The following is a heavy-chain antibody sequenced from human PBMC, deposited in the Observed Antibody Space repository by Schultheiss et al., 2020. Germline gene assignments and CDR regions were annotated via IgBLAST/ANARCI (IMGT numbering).Heavy chain of an antibody. D-gene: IGHD6-13*01. CDR1: GGSNSSSSYY. Sequence: SETLSLTCTVSGGSNSSSSYYWGWIRQPPGKGLEWIGSIYYSGSTYYNPSLKSRVTISVDTSKNQFSLKLSSVTAADTAVYYCARHGRQQLVEFGYWGQGTMGIVSS. V-gene: IGHV4-39*01. CDR2: IYYSGST. J-gene: IGHJ4*02. CDR3: ARHGRQQLVEFGY.